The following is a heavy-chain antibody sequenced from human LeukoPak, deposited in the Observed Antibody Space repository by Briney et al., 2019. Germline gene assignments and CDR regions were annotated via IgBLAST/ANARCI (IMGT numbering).Heavy chain of an antibody. D-gene: IGHD3-10*01. CDR1: GFTVSSNY. CDR3: ARVDSATKLAFDI. Sequence: PGGSLRLSCAASGFTVSSNYMSWVRQAPGKGLEWVSVIYSGGSTYYADSVKGRFTISRDNSKNTLYPQMNSLRAEDTAVYYCARVDSATKLAFDIWGQGTMVTVSS. V-gene: IGHV3-53*01. J-gene: IGHJ3*02. CDR2: IYSGGST.